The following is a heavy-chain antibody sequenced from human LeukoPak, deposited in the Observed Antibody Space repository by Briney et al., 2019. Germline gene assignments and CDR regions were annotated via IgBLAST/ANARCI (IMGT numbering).Heavy chain of an antibody. J-gene: IGHJ6*02. CDR2: IGTAGDT. Sequence: GGSLRLSCAASGFTFSSYDMHWVRQATGKGLEWVSAIGTAGDTYYPGSVKGRFTISRENAKNFLYLQMNSLRAGDTAVYYCARARYCSGGSCYYYYGMDVWGQGTTVTVSS. CDR1: GFTFSSYD. V-gene: IGHV3-13*01. CDR3: ARARYCSGGSCYYYYGMDV. D-gene: IGHD2-15*01.